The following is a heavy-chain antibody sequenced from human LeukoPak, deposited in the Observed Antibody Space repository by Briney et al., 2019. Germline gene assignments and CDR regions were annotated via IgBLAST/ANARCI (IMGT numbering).Heavy chain of an antibody. J-gene: IGHJ6*04. CDR3: ARIPPEGPYYYYYGMDV. D-gene: IGHD1-14*01. V-gene: IGHV1-69*13. CDR2: IIPIFGTA. Sequence: SVKVSCKASGGTFSSYAISWVRQAPGQGLEWMGGIIPIFGTANYAQKFQGRVTITADESTSTAYMELSSLRSEDTAVYYCARIPPEGPYYYYYGMDVWGKGTTVTVS. CDR1: GGTFSSYA.